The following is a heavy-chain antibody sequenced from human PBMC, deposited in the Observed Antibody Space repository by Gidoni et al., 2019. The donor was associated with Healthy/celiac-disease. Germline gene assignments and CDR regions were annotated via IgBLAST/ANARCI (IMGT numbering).Heavy chain of an antibody. V-gene: IGHV4-59*01. Sequence: QVQLQESGPGLVKPSETLSLTCTVSGGSISSYYWSWIRQHPGKGLEWIGYIYYSGSTNYNPSLKSRVTISVDTSKNQFSLKLSSVTAADTAVYYCARTPGGVTVDYWGQGTLVTVSS. CDR3: ARTPGGVTVDY. CDR2: IYYSGST. J-gene: IGHJ4*02. CDR1: GGSISSYY. D-gene: IGHD2-21*02.